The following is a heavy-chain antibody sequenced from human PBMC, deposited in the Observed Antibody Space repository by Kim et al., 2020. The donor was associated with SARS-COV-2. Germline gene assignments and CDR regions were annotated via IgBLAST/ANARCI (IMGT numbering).Heavy chain of an antibody. J-gene: IGHJ4*02. CDR3: ARGYSYGYGY. V-gene: IGHV4-31*03. CDR1: GGSISCGGYY. Sequence: SETLSLTCTVSGGSISCGGYYWSWIRQHPGKGLEWIGYIYYSGSTYYNPSLKSRVTISVDTSKNQFSLKLSSVTAADTAVYYCARGYSYGYGYWGQGTLVTVSS. D-gene: IGHD5-18*01. CDR2: IYYSGST.